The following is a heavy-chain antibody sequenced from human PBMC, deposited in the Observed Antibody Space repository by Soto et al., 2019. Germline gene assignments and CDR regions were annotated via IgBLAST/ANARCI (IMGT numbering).Heavy chain of an antibody. J-gene: IGHJ6*02. CDR2: INSDGSST. V-gene: IGHV3-74*01. Sequence: GGSLRLSCAASGFTFSSYWMHWVRQAPGKGLVWVSRINSDGSSTSYADSVKGRFTISRDNAKNTLYLQMNSLRAEDTAVYYCARAGGCEYGMDVWGQGTTVTVSS. CDR3: ARAGGCEYGMDV. CDR1: GFTFSSYW. D-gene: IGHD2-8*02.